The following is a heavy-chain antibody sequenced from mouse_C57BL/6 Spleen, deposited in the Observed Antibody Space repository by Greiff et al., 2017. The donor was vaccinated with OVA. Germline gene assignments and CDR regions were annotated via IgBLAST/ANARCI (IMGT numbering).Heavy chain of an antibody. J-gene: IGHJ1*03. CDR2: IYPRSGNT. D-gene: IGHD1-1*01. CDR3: ARRPYGSSPLGYFDG. CDR1: GYTFTSYG. Sequence: QVQLQQSGAELARPGASVKLSCKASGYTFTSYGISWVKQRTGQGLEWIGEIYPRSGNTYYNEKFKGKATLTADKSSSTAYMELRSLTSEDSAVYFCARRPYGSSPLGYFDGWGTGTTVTVSS. V-gene: IGHV1-81*01.